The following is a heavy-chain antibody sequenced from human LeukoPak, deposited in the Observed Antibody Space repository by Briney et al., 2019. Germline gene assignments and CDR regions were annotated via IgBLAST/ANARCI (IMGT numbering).Heavy chain of an antibody. D-gene: IGHD6-13*01. V-gene: IGHV3-66*01. CDR3: ARISFPKYSSSWYLDY. CDR2: IYSGGST. J-gene: IGHJ4*02. CDR1: GLTVSSNY. Sequence: GGSLRLSCAASGLTVSSNYMSWVRQAPGKGLEWVSVIYSGGSTYYADSVKGRFTISRDNSKNTLYLQMNSLRAEDTAVYYCARISFPKYSSSWYLDYWGQGTLVTVSS.